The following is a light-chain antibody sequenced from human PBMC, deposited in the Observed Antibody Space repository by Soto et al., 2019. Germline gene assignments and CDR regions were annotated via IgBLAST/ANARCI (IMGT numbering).Light chain of an antibody. CDR3: CSYAGSPRDV. V-gene: IGLV2-11*01. Sequence: QSALTQPRSVSGSPGQSVTISCTGTSSDVGGYNYVSWYQQHPGKAPKVMIYDVSERPSGVPDRFSGSNSGNTASLTISGLQAEDEADYYCCSYAGSPRDVFGTGTKLTVL. J-gene: IGLJ1*01. CDR1: SSDVGGYNY. CDR2: DVS.